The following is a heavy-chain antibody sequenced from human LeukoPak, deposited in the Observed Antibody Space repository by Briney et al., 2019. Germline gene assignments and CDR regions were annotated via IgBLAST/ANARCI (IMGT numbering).Heavy chain of an antibody. J-gene: IGHJ4*02. CDR1: GYRFTSYW. CDR2: IYPVDSDT. D-gene: IGHD3-22*01. Sequence: GGSLQISCQGSGYRFTSYWIGGVRPLPGKGLEWMGIIYPVDSDTRYTPSFQAQVTISADKSISTAYLQWSSLKASDTAMYYCARHAPYYYDSSGSADYWGQGTLVTVSS. CDR3: ARHAPYYYDSSGSADY. V-gene: IGHV5-51*01.